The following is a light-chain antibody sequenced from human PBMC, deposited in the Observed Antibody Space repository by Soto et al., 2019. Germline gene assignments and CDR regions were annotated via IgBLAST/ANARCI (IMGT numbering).Light chain of an antibody. CDR3: QRCYIFPSA. CDR1: QSIGSW. V-gene: IGKV1-5*03. J-gene: IGKJ2*01. CDR2: TAS. Sequence: DIQLTQSPSTMSASVGDRVTITCRASQSIGSWLAWYQQTPGQAPKLLIYTASRLHSGVLPRFGGSGVGTEFTLTIRIMQPGQFATYYCQRCYIFPSAFCQGTKLEIK.